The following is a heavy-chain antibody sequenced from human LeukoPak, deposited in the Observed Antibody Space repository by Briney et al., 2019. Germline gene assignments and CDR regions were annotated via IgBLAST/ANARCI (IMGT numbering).Heavy chain of an antibody. V-gene: IGHV3-23*01. D-gene: IGHD5-12*01. CDR3: AKEGAWLRFDD. CDR2: ISPGGGPT. Sequence: PGGTLTLSCAGSGFPFSIYGMNWVRQAPGKGLEGVAGISPGGGPTYYAGCVKGRFTISRDETKNTLYLQMNNLRAEDTAVYYCAKEGAWLRFDDWGQGILVTVSS. CDR1: GFPFSIYG. J-gene: IGHJ4*02.